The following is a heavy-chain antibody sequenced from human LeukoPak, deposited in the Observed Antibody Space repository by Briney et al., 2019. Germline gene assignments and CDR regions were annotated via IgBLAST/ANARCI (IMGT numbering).Heavy chain of an antibody. Sequence: HPGGSLRLSCAASGFTFSSHAMSWVRQAPGKGLEWVSAISGSGGNKYYADSVKGRFTISRDNSKNTVYLQMNSLRAEDMAVYYCAKAVHSSGYYWFDYWGQGTLVTVSS. CDR2: ISGSGGNK. CDR1: GFTFSSHA. D-gene: IGHD6-19*01. J-gene: IGHJ4*02. CDR3: AKAVHSSGYYWFDY. V-gene: IGHV3-23*01.